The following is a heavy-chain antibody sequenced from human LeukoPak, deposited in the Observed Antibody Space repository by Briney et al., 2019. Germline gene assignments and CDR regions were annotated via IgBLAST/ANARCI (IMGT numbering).Heavy chain of an antibody. J-gene: IGHJ4*02. Sequence: PGGSLRLSCAASGFTFSSYWMSWVRQAPGKGLEWVANIKQDGSEKYYVDSVKGRFTISRDNAKNSLYLQMNSLRAEDTAVYYCARAPFYHILTGYFSDYWGQGTLVTVSS. V-gene: IGHV3-7*01. CDR3: ARAPFYHILTGYFSDY. CDR1: GFTFSSYW. CDR2: IKQDGSEK. D-gene: IGHD3-9*01.